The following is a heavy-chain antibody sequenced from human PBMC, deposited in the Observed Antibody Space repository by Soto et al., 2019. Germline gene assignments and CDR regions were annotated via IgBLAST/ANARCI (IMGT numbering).Heavy chain of an antibody. J-gene: IGHJ4*02. CDR3: ARVYDFWSGYQTPFDY. D-gene: IGHD3-3*01. CDR1: GYTFTSYG. Sequence: QVPLVQSGAEVKKPGASVKVSCKASGYTFTSYGISWVRQAPGQGLEWMGWISVYNGNTNYAQKFQGRVTMTTDTSTSTAYMELRSLRSDDTAVYYCARVYDFWSGYQTPFDYWGQGTLVTVSS. V-gene: IGHV1-18*01. CDR2: ISVYNGNT.